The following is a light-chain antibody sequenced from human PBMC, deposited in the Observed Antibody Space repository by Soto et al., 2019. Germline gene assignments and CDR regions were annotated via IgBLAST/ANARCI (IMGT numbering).Light chain of an antibody. CDR1: QSVSSSY. V-gene: IGKV3D-20*01. CDR2: DAS. J-gene: IGKJ5*01. CDR3: QQYGSSSIT. Sequence: EIVLTQSPATLSLSPGERATLSCGASQSVSSSYLAWYQQKPGLAPRLLIYDASSRATGIPDRFSGSGSGTDFTLTISRLEPEDFGVYYCQQYGSSSITFGQGTRLEIK.